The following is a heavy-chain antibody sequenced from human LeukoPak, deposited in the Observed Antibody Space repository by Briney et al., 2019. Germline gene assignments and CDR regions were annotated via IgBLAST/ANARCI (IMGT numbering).Heavy chain of an antibody. CDR3: ARGYCSGGSCYSVENWFDP. D-gene: IGHD2-15*01. Sequence: ASVKASCKAAGYTFTGYYMFWVRQAPGQGLEWMRRINPNSGGTNYAQKFQGRVTMTRDTSISTAYMELSRLRSDDTAVCYCARGYCSGGSCYSVENWFDPWGQGTLVTVSS. V-gene: IGHV1-2*06. J-gene: IGHJ5*02. CDR2: INPNSGGT. CDR1: GYTFTGYY.